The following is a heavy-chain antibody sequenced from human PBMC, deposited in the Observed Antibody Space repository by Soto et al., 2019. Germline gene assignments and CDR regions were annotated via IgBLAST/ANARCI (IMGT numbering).Heavy chain of an antibody. D-gene: IGHD6-19*01. J-gene: IGHJ4*02. CDR2: IYSGGST. V-gene: IGHV3-53*01. CDR1: GFTVSSNY. Sequence: EVQLVESGGGLIQPGGSLRLSCAASGFTVSSNYMSWVRQAPGKGLEWVSVIYSGGSTYYADSVKGRFTISRDNSKNTLYRQMNSLRAEDTAVYYCARGTGYSSGWYWGDFDYWGQGTLVTVSS. CDR3: ARGTGYSSGWYWGDFDY.